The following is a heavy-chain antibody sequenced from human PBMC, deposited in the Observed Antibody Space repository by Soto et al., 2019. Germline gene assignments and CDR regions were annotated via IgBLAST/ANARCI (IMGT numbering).Heavy chain of an antibody. CDR1: GFTFSSYS. V-gene: IGHV3-21*01. CDR2: ISSSSSYI. D-gene: IGHD6-19*01. J-gene: IGHJ4*02. CDR3: AIHEAGHPIDY. Sequence: GGSLRLSCAASGFTFSSYSMNWVRQAPGKGLEWVSSISSSSSYIYYADSVKGRFTISRDNAKNSLYLQMNSLRAEDTAVYYCAIHEAGHPIDYWGQGTLVTAPQ.